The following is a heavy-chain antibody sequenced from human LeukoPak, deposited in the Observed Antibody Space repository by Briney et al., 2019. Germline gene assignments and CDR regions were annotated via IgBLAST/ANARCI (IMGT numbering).Heavy chain of an antibody. J-gene: IGHJ5*02. CDR2: INAGNGNT. Sequence: ASVKVSCKASGYTFTSYAMHWVRQAPGQRLEWMGWINAGNGNTKYSQKFQGRVTITRDTSSSTAYMELSSLRSEDTAVYYCAMDILPGTGVDPWGQGPLVTVSS. CDR3: AMDILPGTGVDP. D-gene: IGHD3-9*01. V-gene: IGHV1-3*01. CDR1: GYTFTSYA.